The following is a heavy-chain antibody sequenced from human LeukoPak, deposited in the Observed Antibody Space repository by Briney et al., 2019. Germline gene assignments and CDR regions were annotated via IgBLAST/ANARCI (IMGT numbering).Heavy chain of an antibody. J-gene: IGHJ4*02. D-gene: IGHD3-3*01. V-gene: IGHV4-61*02. CDR2: IYTSGST. CDR1: GGSISSGSYY. Sequence: SETLSLTCTVSGGSISSGSYYWSWIRQPAGKGLEWIGRIYTSGSTNYNPSLKSRVTISVDTSKNQFSLKLSSVTAADTAVYYCAREITIFGVVRNWGQGTLVTVSS. CDR3: AREITIFGVVRN.